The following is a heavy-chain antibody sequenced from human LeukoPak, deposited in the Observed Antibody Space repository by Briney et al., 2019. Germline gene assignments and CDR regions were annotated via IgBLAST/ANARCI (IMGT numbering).Heavy chain of an antibody. V-gene: IGHV4-34*01. J-gene: IGHJ6*02. D-gene: IGHD3-9*01. Sequence: SETLSLTCAVYGGSFSGYYWSWIRQPPGKGLEWIGEINHSGSTNYNPSLKSRVTISVDTSKNQFSLKLSSVTAADTAVYYCARSRYFDWLLSYYYGMDVWGQGTTVTVS. CDR2: INHSGST. CDR1: GGSFSGYY. CDR3: ARSRYFDWLLSYYYGMDV.